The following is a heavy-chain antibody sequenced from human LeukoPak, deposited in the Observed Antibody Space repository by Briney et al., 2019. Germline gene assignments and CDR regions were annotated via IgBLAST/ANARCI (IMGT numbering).Heavy chain of an antibody. V-gene: IGHV4-59*01. CDR2: IYYSGST. J-gene: IGHJ5*02. CDR3: ARDLGCSSTSCLSGWFDP. Sequence: SETLSLTCTVSGGSISSYYRSWIRQPPGKGLEWIGYIYYSGSTNYNPSLKSRLPISVDTSNNQFSLKLSSVTAADTAVYYCARDLGCSSTSCLSGWFDPWGQGTLVTVSS. D-gene: IGHD2-2*01. CDR1: GGSISSYY.